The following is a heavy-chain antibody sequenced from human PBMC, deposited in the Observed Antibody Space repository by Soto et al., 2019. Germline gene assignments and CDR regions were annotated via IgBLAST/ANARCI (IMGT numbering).Heavy chain of an antibody. J-gene: IGHJ4*02. D-gene: IGHD6-25*01. CDR3: VKEIAAAQ. CDR1: GFTFSNYW. Sequence: EVQLVESGGALVQPGGSLRLTCATSGFTFSNYWMTRVRQAPGKGLEWVANINKDGSQKSFVDSVKGRFTISRDNAKSSLYLQMNSLRAEDTAIYYCVKEIAAAQWGQGTLVTVSS. CDR2: INKDGSQK. V-gene: IGHV3-7*01.